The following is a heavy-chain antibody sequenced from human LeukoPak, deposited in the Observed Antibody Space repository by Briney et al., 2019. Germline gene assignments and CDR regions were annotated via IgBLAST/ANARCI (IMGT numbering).Heavy chain of an antibody. J-gene: IGHJ4*02. Sequence: GGSLRLSCAASEFTFSNFAMSWVRRAPGKGLEWVAVIWYDGSNKYYADSVKGRFTISRDNSKNTLYLQMNSLRAEDTAVYYCARAGYSSSWYLAWWGQGTLVTVSS. CDR3: ARAGYSSSWYLAW. V-gene: IGHV3-33*08. CDR1: EFTFSNFA. D-gene: IGHD6-13*01. CDR2: IWYDGSNK.